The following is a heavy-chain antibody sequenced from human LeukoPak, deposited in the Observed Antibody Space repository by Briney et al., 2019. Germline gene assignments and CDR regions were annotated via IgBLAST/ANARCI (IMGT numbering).Heavy chain of an antibody. CDR2: INTNTGNP. CDR3: ARGLSYYDFWSGYSSNDY. V-gene: IGHV7-4-1*02. CDR1: GYTFTSYA. D-gene: IGHD3-3*01. J-gene: IGHJ4*02. Sequence: ASVKVSCKASGYTFTSYAMNWVRQAPGQGLEWMGWINTNTGNPTYAQGFTGRFVFSLDTSVSTAYLQISSLKAEDTAVYYCARGLSYYDFWSGYSSNDYWGQGTLVTVSS.